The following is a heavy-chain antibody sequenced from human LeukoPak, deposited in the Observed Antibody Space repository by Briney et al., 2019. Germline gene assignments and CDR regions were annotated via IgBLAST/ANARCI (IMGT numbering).Heavy chain of an antibody. J-gene: IGHJ5*02. CDR2: IYYSGST. D-gene: IGHD6-13*01. CDR3: ARVAAVPYNWFDP. CDR1: GGSISSSSYY. V-gene: IGHV4-39*07. Sequence: SETLSLTCTVSGGSISSSSYYWGWFRQPPGKGLEWIGSIYYSGSTYYNPSLKSRVTISVDTSKNQFSLKLSSVTAADTAVYYCARVAAVPYNWFDPWGQGTLVTVSS.